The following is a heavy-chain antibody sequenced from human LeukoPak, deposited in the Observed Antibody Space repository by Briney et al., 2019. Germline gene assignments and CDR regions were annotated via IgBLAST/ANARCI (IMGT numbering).Heavy chain of an antibody. CDR3: ARDQEASNYYDSSGYSYDAFDI. D-gene: IGHD3-22*01. V-gene: IGHV3-30*02. CDR2: IRYDGSNK. J-gene: IGHJ3*02. CDR1: RFTFSSYG. Sequence: GGSLRLSCAASRFTFSSYGMHWVRQAPGKGLEWVSFIRYDGSNKYYADSVKGRFTISRDNSKNTLYLQMNSLRAEDTAVYYCARDQEASNYYDSSGYSYDAFDIWGQGTMVTVSS.